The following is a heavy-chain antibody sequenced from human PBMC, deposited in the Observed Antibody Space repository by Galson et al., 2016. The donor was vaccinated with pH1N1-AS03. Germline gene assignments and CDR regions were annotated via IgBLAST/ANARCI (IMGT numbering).Heavy chain of an antibody. J-gene: IGHJ4*02. Sequence: SLRLSCAASGFTLTNYGMHWVRQSPGKGLEWVAIVWNAGGNKFYADSVKGRFTISRDSSENTLHLDMNNLRAEDTAIYYCARDANNSGYFIDHWGQGTLVSVTS. CDR3: ARDANNSGYFIDH. CDR1: GFTLTNYG. D-gene: IGHD3-22*01. CDR2: VWNAGGNK. V-gene: IGHV3-33*01.